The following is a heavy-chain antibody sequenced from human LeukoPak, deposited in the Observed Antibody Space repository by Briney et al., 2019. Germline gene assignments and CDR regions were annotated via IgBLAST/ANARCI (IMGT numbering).Heavy chain of an antibody. Sequence: ASVKVSRKASGYTFTGYYMHWVRQAPGQGLEWMGWINPNSGGTNYAQKFQGRVTITRDTSASTAYMELSSLRSEDTAVYYCARADTSHRNWFDPWGQGTLVTVSS. CDR1: GYTFTGYY. CDR2: INPNSGGT. V-gene: IGHV1-2*02. CDR3: ARADTSHRNWFDP. D-gene: IGHD2-2*01. J-gene: IGHJ5*02.